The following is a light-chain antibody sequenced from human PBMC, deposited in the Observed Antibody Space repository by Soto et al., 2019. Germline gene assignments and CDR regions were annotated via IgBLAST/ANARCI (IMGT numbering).Light chain of an antibody. J-gene: IGKJ4*01. Sequence: DIQMTPSPSTLSASVGDRVTITCRASQSISSWSAWYQQKPGKAPKLLIYDASSLESGVPSRFSGSGSGTEFTLTISSLQPDDFATYYCQQYNSYWTFGGGTKVDIK. CDR3: QQYNSYWT. CDR2: DAS. CDR1: QSISSW. V-gene: IGKV1-5*01.